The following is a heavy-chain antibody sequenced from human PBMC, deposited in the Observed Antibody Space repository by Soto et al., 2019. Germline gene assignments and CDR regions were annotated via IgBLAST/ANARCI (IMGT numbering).Heavy chain of an antibody. V-gene: IGHV1-69*01. CDR1: GGTFNNLA. CDR3: ARGGRMGNWYFDL. J-gene: IGHJ2*01. Sequence: QVQLVQSGAEVKKPGSSVKLSCNAAGGTFNNLAVSWVRQAPGQGLEWMGEIIPMFGSTNYAQRFQGRVTITADESRSIAYMYLSSLRSDDTAIYYCARGGRMGNWYFDLWGCGTLVTVSS. CDR2: IIPMFGST. D-gene: IGHD3-10*01.